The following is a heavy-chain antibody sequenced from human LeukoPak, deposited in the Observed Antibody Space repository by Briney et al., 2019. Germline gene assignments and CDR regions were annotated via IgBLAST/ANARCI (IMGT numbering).Heavy chain of an antibody. CDR3: ARATQPGFDP. CDR1: GLTFSSYS. D-gene: IGHD2-15*01. J-gene: IGHJ5*02. CDR2: ISSDSGAR. V-gene: IGHV3-48*01. Sequence: GGSLGLSCGASGLTFSSYSMSWVRQAPGKGLDWVSYISSDSGARYYADSVKGRFTISRGNAKNSLYLQMNSLRAEDTAVYYCARATQPGFDPWGQGTLVTVSS.